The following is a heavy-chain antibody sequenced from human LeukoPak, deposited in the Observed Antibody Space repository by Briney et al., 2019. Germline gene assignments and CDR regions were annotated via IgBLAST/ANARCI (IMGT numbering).Heavy chain of an antibody. CDR1: GFTFSSYT. Sequence: GGSLRLSCAAAGFTFSSYTMNWVRQAPGKGLEWVSSISGRSSYIYYVDSVKGRFTISRDNAKNSLHLQMNSLRAEDTAVYYCARDIYVGNWPNDYWGQGTLVTVSS. CDR2: ISGRSSYI. V-gene: IGHV3-21*01. D-gene: IGHD4-23*01. CDR3: ARDIYVGNWPNDY. J-gene: IGHJ4*02.